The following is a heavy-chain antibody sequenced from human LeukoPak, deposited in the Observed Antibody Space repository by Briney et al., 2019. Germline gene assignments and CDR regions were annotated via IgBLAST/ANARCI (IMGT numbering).Heavy chain of an antibody. CDR2: IIPIFGTA. J-gene: IGHJ4*02. V-gene: IGHV1-69*05. D-gene: IGHD3-22*01. Sequence: SVKVSCKASGGTFSSYAISWVRQAPGQGLEWMGGIIPIFGTANYAQKFQGRVTITTDESTSTAYMELSSLRSEDTAVYYCARDDDSSGCFDYWGQGTLVTVSS. CDR1: GGTFSSYA. CDR3: ARDDDSSGCFDY.